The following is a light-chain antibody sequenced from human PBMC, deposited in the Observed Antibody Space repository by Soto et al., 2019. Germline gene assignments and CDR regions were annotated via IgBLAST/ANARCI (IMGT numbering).Light chain of an antibody. CDR1: QGISTY. CDR2: AAF. Sequence: DIQMTQSPSSLSASVGDRVTITCRASQGISTYLVWYQQKPGTVPKLLIFAAFTLHSGVPSRFSGSGSGTDFTLTISSLQPEDVATYYCQNYNGAPWTFGQGTKVEIK. CDR3: QNYNGAPWT. J-gene: IGKJ1*01. V-gene: IGKV1-27*01.